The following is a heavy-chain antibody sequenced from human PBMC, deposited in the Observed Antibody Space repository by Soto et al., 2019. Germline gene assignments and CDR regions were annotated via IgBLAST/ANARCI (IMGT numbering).Heavy chain of an antibody. CDR3: ARQLGEGYFEF. CDR2: IYYSGST. J-gene: IGHJ4*02. V-gene: IGHV4-39*01. Sequence: CLSWSVSDDSISSRSDCWGCVSQPQGKGLEWIGSIYYSGSTYYNTSLKSRVTIFVDTSKNHFSLKLRSVTAADSAVYYCARQLGEGYFEFWLQGTLVTVFS. CDR1: DDSISSRSDC.